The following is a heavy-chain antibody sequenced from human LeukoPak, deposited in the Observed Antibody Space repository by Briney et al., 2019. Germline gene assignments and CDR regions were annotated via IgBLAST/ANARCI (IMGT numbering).Heavy chain of an antibody. Sequence: PSETLSLTCAVSGGSISSGGYSWSWIRQPPGKGLEWIGYIYHSGSTYYNPSLKSRVTISVDRSKNQFSLKLSSVTAADTAVYYCARVPRTFWSGYFDYWGQGTQVTVSS. D-gene: IGHD3-3*01. J-gene: IGHJ4*02. CDR2: IYHSGST. CDR1: GGSISSGGYS. V-gene: IGHV4-30-2*01. CDR3: ARVPRTFWSGYFDY.